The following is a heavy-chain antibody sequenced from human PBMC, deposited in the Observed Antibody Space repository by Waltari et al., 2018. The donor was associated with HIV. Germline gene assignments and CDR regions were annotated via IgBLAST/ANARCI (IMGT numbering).Heavy chain of an antibody. CDR2: IYHSGST. D-gene: IGHD3-9*01. Sequence: QVQLQESGPGLVKPSGTLTLTCAVSGDSISSSNWWSWVRQPPGKGLEWIGEIYHSGSTNYNPSPKSRVTISVDKSKNHFSLNLRSVTAADTAVYYCARDPRVAFDFTTAGYYGMDVWGQGATLTVSS. CDR3: ARDPRVAFDFTTAGYYGMDV. J-gene: IGHJ6*02. V-gene: IGHV4-4*02. CDR1: GDSISSSNW.